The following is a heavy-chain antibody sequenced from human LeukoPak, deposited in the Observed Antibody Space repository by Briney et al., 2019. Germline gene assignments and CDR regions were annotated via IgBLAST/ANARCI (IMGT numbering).Heavy chain of an antibody. CDR3: ARASSSSGYYFDY. CDR2: ISSSSSYI. J-gene: IGHJ4*02. V-gene: IGHV3-21*01. D-gene: IGHD6-6*01. CDR1: GFTFSSYS. Sequence: PGGSLRPSCAASGFTFSSYSMNWVRQAPGKGLEWVSSISSSSSYIYYADSVKGRFTISGDNAKNSLYLQMNSLRAEDTAVYYCARASSSSGYYFDYWGQGTLVTVSS.